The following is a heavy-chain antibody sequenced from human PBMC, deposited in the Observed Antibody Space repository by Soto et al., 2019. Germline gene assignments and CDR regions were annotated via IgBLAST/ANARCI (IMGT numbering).Heavy chain of an antibody. CDR3: ARRWGNGFDY. J-gene: IGHJ4*02. Sequence: SETLSLTCTVSGGSISSYYWSWIRQPPGKGLEWIGYIYYSGSTNYNPSLKSRVTISVDTSKNQFSLKLSSVTAADTAVYYCARRWGNGFDYWGQGTLATVSS. CDR1: GGSISSYY. CDR2: IYYSGST. D-gene: IGHD3-16*01. V-gene: IGHV4-59*08.